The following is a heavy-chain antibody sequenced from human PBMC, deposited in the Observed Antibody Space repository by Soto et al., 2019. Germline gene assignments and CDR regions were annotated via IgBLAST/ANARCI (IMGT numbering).Heavy chain of an antibody. V-gene: IGHV3-9*01. Sequence: EVQLVESGGGLVQPGRSLRLSCAASGFTFDDYAMYWVRQAPGKGLEWVSGISWNSGSIGYADSVKGRFTISRDNAKNSLYLQMNSLRAEDTALYYCAKGMASSRSYWYFDLWGRGTLVTVSS. D-gene: IGHD5-12*01. CDR3: AKGMASSRSYWYFDL. CDR2: ISWNSGSI. CDR1: GFTFDDYA. J-gene: IGHJ2*01.